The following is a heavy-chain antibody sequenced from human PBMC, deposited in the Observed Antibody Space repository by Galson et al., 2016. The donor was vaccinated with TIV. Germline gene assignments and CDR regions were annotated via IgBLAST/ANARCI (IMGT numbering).Heavy chain of an antibody. CDR2: VYPGNSHT. J-gene: IGHJ2*01. CDR3: ARHDSSAFSNWYFNL. CDR1: GYPFSGYN. D-gene: IGHD3-22*01. Sequence: QSGAEVKKTGESLKISCRGSGYPFSGYNIGWVRQVPGKGLEWMGIVYPGNSHTVYSPSFEGQVTISAGKSTSTAYLQWSSLKASDTAMYYCARHDSSAFSNWYFNLWGRGTLVTVSS. V-gene: IGHV5-51*01.